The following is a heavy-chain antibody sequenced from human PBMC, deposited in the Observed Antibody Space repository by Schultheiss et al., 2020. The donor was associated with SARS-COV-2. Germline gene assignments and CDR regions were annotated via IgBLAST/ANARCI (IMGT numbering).Heavy chain of an antibody. CDR1: GGSISSYY. CDR2: IYYSGST. D-gene: IGHD1-26*01. Sequence: SETLSLTCTVSGGSISSYYWSWIRQPPGKGLEWIGYIYYSGSTNYNPSLKSRVTISVDTSKNQFSLKLSSATAADTAVYYCAARHLYSGSYEDYWGQGTLVTVSS. V-gene: IGHV4-59*01. CDR3: AARHLYSGSYEDY. J-gene: IGHJ4*02.